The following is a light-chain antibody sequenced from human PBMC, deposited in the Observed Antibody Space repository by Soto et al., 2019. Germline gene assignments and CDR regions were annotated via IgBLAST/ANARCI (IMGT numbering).Light chain of an antibody. CDR1: QSVSSSY. Sequence: EIVLTQSPGTLSLSPGERATLSCRASQSVSSSYLVWYQQRPGQAPRLLIYGASCRATGIPDRFSGSGSGTDFTLTISRLETEDFAVYYCQHYGSSPSYNFGQGTKLEIK. CDR3: QHYGSSPSYN. V-gene: IGKV3-20*01. CDR2: GAS. J-gene: IGKJ2*01.